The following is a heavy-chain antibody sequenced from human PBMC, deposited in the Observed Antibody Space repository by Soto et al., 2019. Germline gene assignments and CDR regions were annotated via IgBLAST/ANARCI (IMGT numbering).Heavy chain of an antibody. CDR1: GGSISSYY. Sequence: QVQLLESGPGLVKPSETLSLTCTVSGGSISSYYWSWIRQPPGKGLEWIGYIYSSGSTNYNPSLKSRVTISVDTSKNQFSLKLSSVTAADTAVYYCARRYGGGVDYWGQGTLVTVSS. J-gene: IGHJ4*02. D-gene: IGHD3-10*01. CDR2: IYSSGST. V-gene: IGHV4-59*08. CDR3: ARRYGGGVDY.